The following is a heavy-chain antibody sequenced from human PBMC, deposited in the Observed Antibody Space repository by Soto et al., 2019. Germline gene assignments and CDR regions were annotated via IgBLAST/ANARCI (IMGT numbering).Heavy chain of an antibody. Sequence: ASVKVSCKASGGTFSSYAISWVRLAPGQGLEWMGGIIPIFGTANYAQKFQGRVTITADKSTSTAYMELSSLRSEDTAVYYCARESSVAATGFDPWGQGTLVTVYS. CDR2: IIPIFGTA. J-gene: IGHJ5*02. D-gene: IGHD6-19*01. CDR1: GGTFSSYA. V-gene: IGHV1-69*06. CDR3: ARESSVAATGFDP.